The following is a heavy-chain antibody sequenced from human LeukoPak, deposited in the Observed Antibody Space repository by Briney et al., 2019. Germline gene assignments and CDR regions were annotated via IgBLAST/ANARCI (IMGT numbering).Heavy chain of an antibody. Sequence: PGGALRLSCAASGFAVRSNYMSWVRQAPGKGLEGVSVIYSGGSTYYTDSVQGRFTTSRDNSKNTLYLQMNSLRAEDTAVYYCARMSMVRGVINDYWGQGTLVTVSS. CDR3: ARMSMVRGVINDY. V-gene: IGHV3-53*01. CDR1: GFAVRSNY. J-gene: IGHJ4*02. CDR2: IYSGGST. D-gene: IGHD3-10*01.